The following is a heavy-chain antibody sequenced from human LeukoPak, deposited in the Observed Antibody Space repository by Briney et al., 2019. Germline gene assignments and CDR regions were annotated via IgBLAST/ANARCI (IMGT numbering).Heavy chain of an antibody. D-gene: IGHD1-26*01. CDR1: GESFSGYY. V-gene: IGHV4-34*01. Sequence: SETLSLTCAVYGESFSGYYWNWIRQPPGKGLEWIGEINHSGSTNYNPSFKSRVTISVDTSKNQFSLKLSSVTAADTAVYYCARSPVLVGATPTDWGQGTLVTVSS. CDR2: INHSGST. CDR3: ARSPVLVGATPTD. J-gene: IGHJ4*02.